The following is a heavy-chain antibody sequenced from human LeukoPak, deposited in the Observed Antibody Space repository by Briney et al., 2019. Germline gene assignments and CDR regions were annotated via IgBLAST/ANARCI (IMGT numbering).Heavy chain of an antibody. CDR1: GGPISSSPYY. J-gene: IGHJ4*02. CDR3: ARQWYSSGWYGD. Sequence: PSETLSLTCSVSGGPISSSPYYWGWIRQSPGKGLEWIGNIYYSGSTHYNPSLKSRLTISVDTSKNLFSLKLTSVTAADTAIYCCARQWYSSGWYGDWGQGILVTVSS. V-gene: IGHV4-39*01. D-gene: IGHD6-19*01. CDR2: IYYSGST.